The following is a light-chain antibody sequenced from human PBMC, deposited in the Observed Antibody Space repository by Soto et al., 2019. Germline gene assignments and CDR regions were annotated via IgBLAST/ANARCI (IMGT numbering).Light chain of an antibody. CDR3: QTWGAGMV. J-gene: IGLJ3*02. Sequence: QLVLTQSPSASASLGASVKLTRTLSSGHSDYAIAWHQQQPEKGPRYLMKLNSDGSHSKGDGIPDRFSGSSSGAERYLTISSLQSEDEADYHCQTWGAGMVFGGGTKLTVL. CDR2: LNSDGSH. V-gene: IGLV4-69*01. CDR1: SGHSDYA.